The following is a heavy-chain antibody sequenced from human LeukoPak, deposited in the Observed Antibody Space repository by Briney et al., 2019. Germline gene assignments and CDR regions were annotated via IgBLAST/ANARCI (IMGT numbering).Heavy chain of an antibody. CDR3: ARGYSYAVYYMDV. CDR2: IKKDGSEK. Sequence: GGSLRLSCAASGFTFSSYEMNWVRQAPGKGLEWVTNIKKDGSEKYYVDSVKGRFSISRDNAKNSLYLQMNSLRAEDTAVYYCARGYSYAVYYMDVWGKGTTVTVSS. V-gene: IGHV3-7*04. J-gene: IGHJ6*03. CDR1: GFTFSSYE. D-gene: IGHD5-18*01.